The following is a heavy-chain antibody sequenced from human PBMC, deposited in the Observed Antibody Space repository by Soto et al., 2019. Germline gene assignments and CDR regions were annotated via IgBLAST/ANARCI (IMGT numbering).Heavy chain of an antibody. V-gene: IGHV5-51*01. J-gene: IGHJ6*02. CDR3: ARAPEVYCSSTSCYSTLAV. D-gene: IGHD2-2*02. CDR2: ICPGDSDT. Sequence: GESLKISCKGSGYSFTNYWIGWVRQMPGKGLEWMGIICPGDSDTRYSPSFQGQVTISADKSITTAYLQWSSLKASDTAMYFCARAPEVYCSSTSCYSTLAVWGQGTKVTVSS. CDR1: GYSFTNYW.